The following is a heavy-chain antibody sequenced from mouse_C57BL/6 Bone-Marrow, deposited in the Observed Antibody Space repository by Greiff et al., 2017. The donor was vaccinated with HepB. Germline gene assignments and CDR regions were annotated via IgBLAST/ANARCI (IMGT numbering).Heavy chain of an antibody. CDR1: GFSLTSYG. D-gene: IGHD1-1*01. J-gene: IGHJ1*03. V-gene: IGHV2-2*01. CDR3: AREGIIITTVVARYFDV. Sequence: VKLMESGPGLVQPSQSLSITCTVSGFSLTSYGVHWVRQSPGKGLEWLGVIWSGGSTDYNAAFISRLSISKDNSKSQVFFKMNSLQADDTAIYYCAREGIIITTVVARYFDVWGTGTTVTVSS. CDR2: IWSGGST.